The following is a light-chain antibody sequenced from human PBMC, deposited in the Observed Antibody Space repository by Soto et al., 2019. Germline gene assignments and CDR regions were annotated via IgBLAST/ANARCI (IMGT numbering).Light chain of an antibody. CDR2: LEGSGSF. Sequence: QSVLTQSSTASASLGSSGKLTCTLSSGHSSYIIAWHQQQPGKAPRYLMNLEGSGSFNKGSGVPDRFSGSSSGADRYLTISNLQFEDEADYYCETWDINTHVVFGGGTKVTVL. CDR3: ETWDINTHVV. V-gene: IGLV4-60*02. J-gene: IGLJ2*01. CDR1: SGHSSYI.